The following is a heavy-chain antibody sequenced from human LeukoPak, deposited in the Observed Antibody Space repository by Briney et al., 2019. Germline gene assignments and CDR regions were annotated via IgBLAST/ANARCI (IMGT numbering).Heavy chain of an antibody. CDR3: ARGPSGGNNLWMDY. J-gene: IGHJ4*02. D-gene: IGHD2-21*01. V-gene: IGHV3-48*04. CDR2: ISSSGSTI. Sequence: SGGSLRLSCAASGFTFSSYSMNWVRQAPGKGLEWVSYISSSGSTIYYADSVKGRFTISRDNAKNSLYLQMNSLRAEDTAVYYCARGPSGGNNLWMDYWGQGTLVTVSS. CDR1: GFTFSSYS.